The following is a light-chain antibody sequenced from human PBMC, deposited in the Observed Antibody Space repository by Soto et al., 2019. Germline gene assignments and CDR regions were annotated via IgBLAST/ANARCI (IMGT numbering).Light chain of an antibody. CDR3: QQSSRTPPWT. J-gene: IGKJ1*01. V-gene: IGKV1-39*01. CDR2: AAS. Sequence: DIQMTQSPSSLSESVGDRVPITCRASQSIVTYLNWYLQKPGQAPKLLIYAASNLQSGVPSRLSGRGSGTDFTLIISSLHLEEFATYFGQQSSRTPPWTYGQGNKVDI. CDR1: QSIVTY.